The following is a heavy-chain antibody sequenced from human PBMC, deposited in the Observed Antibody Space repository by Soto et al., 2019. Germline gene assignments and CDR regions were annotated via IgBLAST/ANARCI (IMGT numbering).Heavy chain of an antibody. J-gene: IGHJ5*02. Sequence: QEQLVESGGGVVQPGRSLRLSCAASGFAFSNQGMHWVRRAPGKGLEWVALISHDGQNIYYADSVKGRFAVSRDNSKNILFLQLISLRLNDTAVYYCAKVEYGQPEAFYSWGLGTMVTVSS. CDR2: ISHDGQNI. CDR3: AKVEYGQPEAFYS. V-gene: IGHV3-30*18. CDR1: GFAFSNQG. D-gene: IGHD2-8*02.